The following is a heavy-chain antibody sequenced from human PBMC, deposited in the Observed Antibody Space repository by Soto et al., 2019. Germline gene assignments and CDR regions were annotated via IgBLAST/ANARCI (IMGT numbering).Heavy chain of an antibody. Sequence: SVKVSCKASGGTFSSYAISWVRQAPGQGLEWMGGIIPIFGTANYAQRFQGRVTITADESTSTAYMELSSLRSEDTAVYYCASGYSYGYGDYYGMDVWGQGTTVTVSS. D-gene: IGHD5-18*01. J-gene: IGHJ6*02. CDR2: IIPIFGTA. V-gene: IGHV1-69*13. CDR3: ASGYSYGYGDYYGMDV. CDR1: GGTFSSYA.